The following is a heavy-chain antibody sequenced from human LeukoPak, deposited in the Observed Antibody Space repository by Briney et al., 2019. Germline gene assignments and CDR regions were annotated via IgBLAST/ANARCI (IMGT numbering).Heavy chain of an antibody. J-gene: IGHJ4*02. Sequence: SETLSLTCTVSGNSISSYYWSWIRQPAGKGLEWIGRIYTSGSTDYNPSLKSRVTMSVDTSKNQFSLSLSSVTAADTAFYYCARETTGLTRYFDYWGQGTLVTVSS. CDR3: ARETTGLTRYFDY. D-gene: IGHD4-11*01. CDR2: IYTSGST. CDR1: GNSISSYY. V-gene: IGHV4-4*07.